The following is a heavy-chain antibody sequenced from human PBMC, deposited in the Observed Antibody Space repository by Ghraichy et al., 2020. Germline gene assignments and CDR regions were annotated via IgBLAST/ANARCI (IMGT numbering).Heavy chain of an antibody. CDR1: GYTFTGYY. J-gene: IGHJ4*02. D-gene: IGHD4-11*01. CDR2: INPNSGGT. CDR3: ARVGTRTSNYKYYFDY. Sequence: ASVKVSCKASGYTFTGYYMHWVRQAPGQGLEWMGWINPNSGGTNYAQKFQGRVTMTRDTSISTAYMVLSRLRSDDTAVYYCARVGTRTSNYKYYFDYWGQGTLLTVSS. V-gene: IGHV1-2*02.